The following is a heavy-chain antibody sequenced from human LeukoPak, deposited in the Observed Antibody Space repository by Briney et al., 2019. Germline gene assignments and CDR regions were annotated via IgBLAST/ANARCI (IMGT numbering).Heavy chain of an antibody. CDR3: ARYSLSREDFQD. D-gene: IGHD6-13*01. CDR1: GGSFSGYY. V-gene: IGHV4-34*01. Sequence: PSETLSLTCAVYGGSFSGYYWSWIRQPPGKGLEWIGEINHSGSTNYNPSLESRLTISIDTSKNQFSLRLSSVTAADTAVYFCARYSLSREDFQDWGQGTLVTVSS. CDR2: INHSGST. J-gene: IGHJ1*01.